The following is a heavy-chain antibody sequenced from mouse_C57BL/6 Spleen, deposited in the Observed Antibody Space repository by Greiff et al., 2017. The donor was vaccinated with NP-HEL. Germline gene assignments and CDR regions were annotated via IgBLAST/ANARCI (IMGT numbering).Heavy chain of an antibody. J-gene: IGHJ2*01. Sequence: VQLQQSGPELVKPGASVKISCKASGYAFSSSWMNWVKQRPGKGLEWIGRIYPGDGDTNYNGKFKGKATLTADKSSSTASMQLSSLTSEDSAVYFCARSTGTGDYWGKGTTLTVSS. CDR1: GYAFSSSW. CDR3: ARSTGTGDY. V-gene: IGHV1-82*01. D-gene: IGHD4-1*02. CDR2: IYPGDGDT.